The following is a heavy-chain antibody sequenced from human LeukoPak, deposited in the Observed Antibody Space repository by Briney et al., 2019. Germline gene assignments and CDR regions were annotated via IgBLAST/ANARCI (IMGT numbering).Heavy chain of an antibody. D-gene: IGHD6-19*01. CDR1: GYTFTSYG. J-gene: IGHJ4*02. Sequence: ASVKVSCKASGYTFTSYGISWVRQAPGQGLEWMGGIIPIFGTANYAQKFQGRVTITADKSTSTAYMELSSLRSEDTAVYYCARGSSGWYHHYFDYWGQGTLVTVSS. V-gene: IGHV1-69*06. CDR2: IIPIFGTA. CDR3: ARGSSGWYHHYFDY.